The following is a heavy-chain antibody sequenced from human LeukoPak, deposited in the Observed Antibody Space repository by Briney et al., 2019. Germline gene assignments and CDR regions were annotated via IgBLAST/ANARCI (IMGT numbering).Heavy chain of an antibody. CDR3: ARGTSPLIVVVAFDY. J-gene: IGHJ4*02. CDR1: SGSFSGYY. D-gene: IGHD3-22*01. Sequence: PSETLSLTCAVYSGSFSGYYWSWIRQPPGKGLEWIGEINHSGRTNYNPSLKSRVTISVDTSKNQLSLKLNSVTAADTAVYYCARGTSPLIVVVAFDYWGQGTLVTVSS. CDR2: INHSGRT. V-gene: IGHV4-34*01.